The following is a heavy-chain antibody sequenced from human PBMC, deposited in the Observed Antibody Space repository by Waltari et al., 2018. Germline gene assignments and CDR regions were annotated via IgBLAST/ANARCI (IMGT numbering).Heavy chain of an antibody. CDR3: ARDGLTYYDFWSGYPTSAFDI. CDR1: GYSISSGYY. V-gene: IGHV4-38-2*02. J-gene: IGHJ3*02. D-gene: IGHD3-3*01. CDR2: IYHSGST. Sequence: QVQLQESGPGLVKPSETLSLTCAVSGYSISSGYYWGWIRQPPGKGLEWIGSIYHSGSTYYNPSLKRRVTISVDTSKNQFALKLSSVTAADTAVYYCARDGLTYYDFWSGYPTSAFDIWGQGTMVTVSS.